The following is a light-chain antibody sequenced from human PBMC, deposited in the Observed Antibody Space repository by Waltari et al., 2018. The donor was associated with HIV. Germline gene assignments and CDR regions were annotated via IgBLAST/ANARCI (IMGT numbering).Light chain of an antibody. CDR1: HADVGAYNY. CDR2: DVT. CDR3: CSYAGSPWM. V-gene: IGLV2-11*01. J-gene: IGLJ3*02. Sequence: QSVLTQPRSLSGSPRQSVTISCTGTHADVGAYNYVSWYQQHPGKAPKLIIYDVTKRPSGVPDRFSGSKSGNTASLTISGLQAEDEADYYCCSYAGSPWMFGGGTRLTVL.